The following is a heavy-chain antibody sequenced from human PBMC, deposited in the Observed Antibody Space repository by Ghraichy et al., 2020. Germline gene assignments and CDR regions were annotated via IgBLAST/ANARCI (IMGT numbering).Heavy chain of an antibody. CDR3: ARGKGRYDRGDYYYYGMDV. CDR2: IYSGGST. J-gene: IGHJ6*02. V-gene: IGHV3-66*01. D-gene: IGHD3-9*01. Sequence: GGSLRLSCAASGFTVSSNYMSWVRQAPGKGLEWVSVIYSGGSTYYADSVKGRFTISRDNSKNTLYLQMNSLRAEDTAVYYCARGKGRYDRGDYYYYGMDVWGQGTTVTVSS. CDR1: GFTVSSNY.